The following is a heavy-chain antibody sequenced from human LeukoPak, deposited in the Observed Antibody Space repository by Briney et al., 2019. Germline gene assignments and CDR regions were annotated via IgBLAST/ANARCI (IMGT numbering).Heavy chain of an antibody. J-gene: IGHJ5*01. V-gene: IGHV3-9*01. D-gene: IGHD6-13*01. Sequence: LRLSCAASGFSLDGYAMHWVRQAPGKGLEWVSGISWNSGGIGYADSVKDRFTISRDNAKNSLYLQMNSLRTEDTALYYCAKDTSAGYSNSWSDSWGQGTLVTVSS. CDR1: GFSLDGYA. CDR2: ISWNSGGI. CDR3: AKDTSAGYSNSWSDS.